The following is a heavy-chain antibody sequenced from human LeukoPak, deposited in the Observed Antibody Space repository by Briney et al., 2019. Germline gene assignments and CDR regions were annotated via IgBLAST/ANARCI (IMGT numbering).Heavy chain of an antibody. D-gene: IGHD3-10*01. J-gene: IGHJ6*02. CDR3: ARGAYYYGSGSYYPSYYGMDV. Sequence: SVKVSCKASGGTFSSYAISWVRQAPGQGLEWMGRIIPILGIANYAQKFQGRVTITADKSTSTAYMELSSLRSEDTAVYYCARGAYYYGSGSYYPSYYGMDVWGQGTTVTVSS. V-gene: IGHV1-69*04. CDR2: IIPILGIA. CDR1: GGTFSSYA.